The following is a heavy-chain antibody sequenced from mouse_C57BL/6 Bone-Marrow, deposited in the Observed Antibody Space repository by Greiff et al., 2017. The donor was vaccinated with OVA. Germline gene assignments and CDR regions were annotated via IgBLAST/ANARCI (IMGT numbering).Heavy chain of an antibody. V-gene: IGHV5-17*01. Sequence: EVMLVESGGGLVKPGGSLKLSCAASGFTFSDYGMHWVRQAPEKGLEWVAYISSGSSTIYYADTVKGRFTISRDNAKNTLFLQMTSLRSEDTAMYYCGGNYYGSSYVNYAMDYWGQGTSVTVSS. CDR3: GGNYYGSSYVNYAMDY. J-gene: IGHJ4*01. CDR1: GFTFSDYG. D-gene: IGHD1-1*01. CDR2: ISSGSSTI.